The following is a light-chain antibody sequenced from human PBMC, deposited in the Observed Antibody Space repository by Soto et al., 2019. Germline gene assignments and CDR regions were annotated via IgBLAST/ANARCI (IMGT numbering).Light chain of an antibody. CDR2: GAS. CDR1: QSVSSN. V-gene: IGKV3-15*01. CDR3: QQYNNWPPWT. Sequence: EIVLTQSPGTLSLSPGERATLSCRASQSVSSNYLAWYQHKPGQAPRLLIYGASTRATGIPARFSGSGSGTDFTLTISSLQSEDFAVYYCQQYNNWPPWTFGQGTKVDI. J-gene: IGKJ1*01.